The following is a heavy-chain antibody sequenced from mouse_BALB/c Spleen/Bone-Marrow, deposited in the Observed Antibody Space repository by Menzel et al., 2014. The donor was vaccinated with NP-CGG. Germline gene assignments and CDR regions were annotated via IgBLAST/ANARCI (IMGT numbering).Heavy chain of an antibody. Sequence: VQLQESGPGPVAPSQSLSIPCTVSGFSLTSYGVHWVRQPPGKGLEWLGVIWAGGSTNFNSAPMSRLSISKDNSKSQVFLKMNSLQTDDTAMYYCARDRGDYVFAYWGQGTLVTVSA. V-gene: IGHV2-9*02. CDR2: IWAGGST. J-gene: IGHJ3*01. D-gene: IGHD2-4*01. CDR3: ARDRGDYVFAY. CDR1: GFSLTSYG.